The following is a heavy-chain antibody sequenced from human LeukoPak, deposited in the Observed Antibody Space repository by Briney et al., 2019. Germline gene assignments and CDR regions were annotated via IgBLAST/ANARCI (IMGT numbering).Heavy chain of an antibody. V-gene: IGHV4-39*01. Sequence: SETLSLTCTVSGGPISNSDYFWDWIRQPPGKGLEWIATIYYSGSTYYDPSLKSRVTISVDTSKNQFSLKLKSVTAADTGVYYCARRRGLSAAMDYWGQGTLFTVSS. CDR2: IYYSGST. CDR1: GGPISNSDYF. J-gene: IGHJ4*02. D-gene: IGHD2-2*01. CDR3: ARRRGLSAAMDY.